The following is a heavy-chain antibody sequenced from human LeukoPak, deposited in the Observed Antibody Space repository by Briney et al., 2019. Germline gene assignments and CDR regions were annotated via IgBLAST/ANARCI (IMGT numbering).Heavy chain of an antibody. Sequence: SETLSLTCTVSGGSLSSYYWSWIRQPAGKGLEGIGRIYTSGSTNYNPSLKSRVTMSVDTSKNQFSLKLSSVTAADTAVYYCARELQTNYYYYYDMDVWGQGTTVTVSS. CDR1: GGSLSSYY. V-gene: IGHV4-4*07. CDR3: ARELQTNYYYYYDMDV. CDR2: IYTSGST. J-gene: IGHJ6*02. D-gene: IGHD3-10*01.